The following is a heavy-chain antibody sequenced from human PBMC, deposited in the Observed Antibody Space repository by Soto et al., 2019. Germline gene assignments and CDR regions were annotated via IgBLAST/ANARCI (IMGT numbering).Heavy chain of an antibody. Sequence: QVQLVESGGGVVQPGRSLRLSCAASGFTFSSYAMRWVRQAPGKGLEWVAVISYDGSNKYYADSVKGRFTISRDNSKNTLYLQMNSLRAEDTAVYYCARYMYYYDSSGYPAFDYWGQGTLVTVSS. V-gene: IGHV3-30-3*01. CDR3: ARYMYYYDSSGYPAFDY. D-gene: IGHD3-22*01. CDR2: ISYDGSNK. CDR1: GFTFSSYA. J-gene: IGHJ4*02.